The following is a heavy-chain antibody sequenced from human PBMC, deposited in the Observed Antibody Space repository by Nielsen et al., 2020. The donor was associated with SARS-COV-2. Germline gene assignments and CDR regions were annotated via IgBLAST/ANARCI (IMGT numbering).Heavy chain of an antibody. CDR2: IKQDGSEK. Sequence: WASLTLSFAASGFTFRIYFISWFRQAPGKGLEWVANIKQDGSEKYYVDSVKGRFTISRDNAKNSLYLQMNSLRAEDTAVYFCARIFGGADVFDIWGQGTMVTVSS. CDR1: GFTFRIYF. CDR3: ARIFGGADVFDI. V-gene: IGHV3-7*03. D-gene: IGHD2-21*02. J-gene: IGHJ3*02.